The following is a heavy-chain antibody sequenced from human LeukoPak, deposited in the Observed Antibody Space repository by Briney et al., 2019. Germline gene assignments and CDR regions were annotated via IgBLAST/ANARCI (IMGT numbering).Heavy chain of an antibody. J-gene: IGHJ4*02. Sequence: PGRSLRLSCAASGFTFSSYAMHWVRQAPGKGLEWVAVISYDGSNKYYADSVKGRFTISRDNSKNTLYLQMNSLRAEDTAVYYCAKPCSNTNSNDYWGQGTLVTVSS. CDR3: AKPCSNTNSNDY. V-gene: IGHV3-30-3*02. CDR2: ISYDGSNK. CDR1: GFTFSSYA. D-gene: IGHD2-2*01.